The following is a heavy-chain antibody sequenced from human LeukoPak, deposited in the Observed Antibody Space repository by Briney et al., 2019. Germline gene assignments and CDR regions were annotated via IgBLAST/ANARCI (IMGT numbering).Heavy chain of an antibody. CDR3: ARANYYYDSSGYYRPSGDYFDY. V-gene: IGHV3-21*01. Sequence: GGSLRLSCAASGFTFSTFSSYSMNWVRQAPGKGLERVSSISSSSSYIYYADSVKGRFTISRDNAKNSLYLQMNSLRAEDTAVYYCARANYYYDSSGYYRPSGDYFDYWGQGTLVTVSS. J-gene: IGHJ4*02. CDR2: ISSSSSYI. CDR1: GFTFSTFSSYS. D-gene: IGHD3-22*01.